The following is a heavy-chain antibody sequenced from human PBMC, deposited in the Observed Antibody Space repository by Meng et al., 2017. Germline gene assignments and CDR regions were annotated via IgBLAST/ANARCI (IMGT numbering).Heavy chain of an antibody. J-gene: IGHJ4*02. CDR2: INHSGST. V-gene: IGHV4-34*01. Sequence: QVQLKQWGVGLLKPSETLSLTCAVYGGSFSCYYWSWIRQPPWKGLEWIGEINHSGSTNYNPSLKSRVTISVDTSKNQFSLKLSSVTAADTAVYYCAYATTVSNWGQGTLVTVSS. CDR1: GGSFSCYY. CDR3: AYATTVSN. D-gene: IGHD4-11*01.